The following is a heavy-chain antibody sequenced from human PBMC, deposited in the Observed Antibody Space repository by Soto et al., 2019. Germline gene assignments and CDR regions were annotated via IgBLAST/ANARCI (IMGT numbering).Heavy chain of an antibody. CDR3: ARARNRYFDY. CDR1: GGSMTTGSYF. CDR2: VFRSGSV. V-gene: IGHV4-61*01. Sequence: SETLSLTCNVSGGSMTTGSYFWSWIRQPPGKGLEWIGYVFRSGSVNYSPSFKSRVTISIATSKNQFSLMLKYVTAADTAVYFCARARNRYFDYWGQGALVTVSS. J-gene: IGHJ4*02.